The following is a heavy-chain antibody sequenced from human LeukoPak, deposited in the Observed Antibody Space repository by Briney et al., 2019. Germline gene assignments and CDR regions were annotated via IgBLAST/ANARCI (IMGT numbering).Heavy chain of an antibody. J-gene: IGHJ4*02. Sequence: SETLSLTCTVSGGSISSGSYYWSWIRQPAGKGLEWIGRIYTSGSTNYNPSLKSRVTISVDTSKNQFSLKLNSVTAADTAVYYCARGSADYWGQGTLVTVTS. CDR2: IYTSGST. CDR3: ARGSADY. CDR1: GGSISSGSYY. V-gene: IGHV4-61*02.